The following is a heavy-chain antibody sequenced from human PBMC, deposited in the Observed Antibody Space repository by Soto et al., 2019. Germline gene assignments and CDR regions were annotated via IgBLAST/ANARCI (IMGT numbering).Heavy chain of an antibody. J-gene: IGHJ6*02. Sequence: QVQLVQSGAEVKKPGSSVKVSCKASGGTFSSYAISWVRQAPGQGLEWMGGIIPIFGTANYAQKFQGRVTITADDSTGTAYMELSSLKSEDTAVYYCPRRYFDWLSRYYYYGMDVWGQGTTVTFSS. CDR3: PRRYFDWLSRYYYYGMDV. CDR1: GGTFSSYA. D-gene: IGHD3-9*01. CDR2: IIPIFGTA. V-gene: IGHV1-69*01.